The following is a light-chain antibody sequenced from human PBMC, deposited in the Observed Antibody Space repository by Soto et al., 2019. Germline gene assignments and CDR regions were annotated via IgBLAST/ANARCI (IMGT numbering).Light chain of an antibody. V-gene: IGLV2-14*03. Sequence: QSALTQPASVSGSPGQSITISCTGTSSDVGGFNYVSWYQQHPGKAPKLIIYDVTNRPSGVSYRFSGSKSGNTASLTISGLQAEDEADYYCNSYTSSSTDVFGTGTKLTVL. CDR2: DVT. CDR3: NSYTSSSTDV. J-gene: IGLJ1*01. CDR1: SSDVGGFNY.